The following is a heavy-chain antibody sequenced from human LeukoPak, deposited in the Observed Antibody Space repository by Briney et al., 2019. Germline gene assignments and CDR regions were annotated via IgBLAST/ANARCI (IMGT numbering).Heavy chain of an antibody. V-gene: IGHV3-30-3*01. CDR2: ISYHASNK. CDR1: GFTFNNYA. D-gene: IGHD1-1*01. CDR3: ARDRGNSYNGGIDY. J-gene: IGHJ4*02. Sequence: GGSLRLSCAASGFTFNNYAVHWVRQAPGKGLEWVAVISYHASNKYYADSVKGRFTISRDNPKSTVYLQMNSLRAEDTAVYYCARDRGNSYNGGIDYWGQGTLVTVSS.